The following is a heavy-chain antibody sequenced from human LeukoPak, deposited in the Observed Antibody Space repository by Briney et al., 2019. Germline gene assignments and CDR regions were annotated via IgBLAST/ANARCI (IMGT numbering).Heavy chain of an antibody. D-gene: IGHD6-13*01. J-gene: IGHJ4*02. Sequence: GGSLRLSCAASGFTFSSFWMSWVRQAPGKGLEWVANINEAGSGKYYVDSVKGRFTFSRDNAKNSLYLQMNSLRVEDTAIYYCASGRQLGYWGQGTLATVSA. CDR3: ASGRQLGY. CDR1: GFTFSSFW. V-gene: IGHV3-7*01. CDR2: INEAGSGK.